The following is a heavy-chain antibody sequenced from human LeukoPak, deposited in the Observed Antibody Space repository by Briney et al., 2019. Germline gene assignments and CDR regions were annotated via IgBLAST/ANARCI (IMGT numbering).Heavy chain of an antibody. J-gene: IGHJ6*03. V-gene: IGHV4-39*07. Sequence: SETLSLTCTVSGGSISSSSYYWGWIRQPPGKGLEWIGSIYYSGSTYYNPSLKSRVTISVDTSKNQFSLKLSSVTAADTAVYYCARGGVAQRYYYYYYMDVWGKGTTVTVSS. CDR3: ARGGVAQRYYYYYYMDV. CDR1: GGSISSSSYY. D-gene: IGHD5-12*01. CDR2: IYYSGST.